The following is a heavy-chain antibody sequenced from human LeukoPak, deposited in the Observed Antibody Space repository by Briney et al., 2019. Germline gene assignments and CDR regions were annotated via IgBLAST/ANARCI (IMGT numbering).Heavy chain of an antibody. CDR2: TIPIFGTA. Sequence: SVKVSCKASGGTFTSYTISCVRHAPGQGLEWMGGTIPIFGTANYEQKFQGRFTITTDESTSTAYMELSSLRSEDTAVYYCARSGRYYDSSGYSPFDYWGQGTLVTVSS. CDR1: GGTFTSYT. D-gene: IGHD3-22*01. V-gene: IGHV1-69*05. J-gene: IGHJ4*02. CDR3: ARSGRYYDSSGYSPFDY.